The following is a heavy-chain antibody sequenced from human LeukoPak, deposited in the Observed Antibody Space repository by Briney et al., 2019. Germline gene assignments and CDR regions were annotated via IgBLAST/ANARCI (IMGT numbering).Heavy chain of an antibody. D-gene: IGHD3-9*01. V-gene: IGHV3-30-3*01. CDR1: GFTFSSYA. CDR2: ISYDGSNK. J-gene: IGHJ4*02. CDR3: AREGNHYDILTGYYYAYYFDH. Sequence: PGRSLRLSCAASGFTFSSYAMHWVRQAPGKGLEWVAVISYDGSNKYYADSVKGRFTLSGDNSKNTLYLQMNSLRAEDTAVYYCAREGNHYDILTGYYYAYYFDHWGQGTLVTVSS.